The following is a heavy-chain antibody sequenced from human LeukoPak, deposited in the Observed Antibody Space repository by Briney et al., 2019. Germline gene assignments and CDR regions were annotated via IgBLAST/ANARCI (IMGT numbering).Heavy chain of an antibody. J-gene: IGHJ4*02. Sequence: GESLKLSCVASEFSVSYNYMRRVRQAPGKGLEWVSVIDTGGGTKYSDSVKGRFTISRDNSKDTLYLQMNNLGAEDPAIYYCARGRDPFDYWGQGTLVTVSS. CDR3: ARGRDPFDY. CDR2: IDTGGGT. CDR1: EFSVSYNY. V-gene: IGHV3-66*02.